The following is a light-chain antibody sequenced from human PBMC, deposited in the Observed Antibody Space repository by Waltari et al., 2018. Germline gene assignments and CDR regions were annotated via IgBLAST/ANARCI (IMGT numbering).Light chain of an antibody. CDR2: VNN. Sequence: QSVLTQAPSASGTPGQSVAISCSGSRSNIGSNTVNWYQQVPGTAPKLLIYVNNERPSGVPDRFSGSKSGTSASLAISGLQSEDEADYYCAAWDVSLNGVVFGGGTKVTVL. J-gene: IGLJ3*02. V-gene: IGLV1-44*01. CDR3: AAWDVSLNGVV. CDR1: RSNIGSNT.